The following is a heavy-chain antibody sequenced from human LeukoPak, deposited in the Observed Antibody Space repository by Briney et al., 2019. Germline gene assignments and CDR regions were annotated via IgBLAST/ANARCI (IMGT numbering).Heavy chain of an antibody. CDR3: ARDWWRDGYNLGGAFDI. CDR1: GFTFSSYA. J-gene: IGHJ3*02. V-gene: IGHV3-30-3*01. D-gene: IGHD5-24*01. CDR2: ISYDGSNK. Sequence: PGGSLRLSCAASGFTFSSYAMHWVRQAPGKGLEWVAVISYDGSNKYYADSVKGRFTISRDNSKNTLYLQMNSLRAEDTAVYYCARDWWRDGYNLGGAFDIWGQGTMVTVSS.